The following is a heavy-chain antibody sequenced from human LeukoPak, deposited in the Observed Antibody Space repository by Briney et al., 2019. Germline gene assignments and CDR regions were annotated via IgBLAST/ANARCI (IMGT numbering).Heavy chain of an antibody. V-gene: IGHV3-30*02. Sequence: QPGGSLRLSCAASGFSFSGKGMHWVRQAPGKGLEWVAFIRYDGSNKYYGDSMKGRFTVSRDNSKNTLYLQMNSLRAEDTAVYYCAKDLDCSGTTCHKTVDYWGQGTLVSVSS. D-gene: IGHD2-2*02. CDR2: IRYDGSNK. J-gene: IGHJ4*02. CDR1: GFSFSGKG. CDR3: AKDLDCSGTTCHKTVDY.